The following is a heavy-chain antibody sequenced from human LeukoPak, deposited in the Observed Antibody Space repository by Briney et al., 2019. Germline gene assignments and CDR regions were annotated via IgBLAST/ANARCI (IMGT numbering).Heavy chain of an antibody. Sequence: ASVKVSCTASGYTFTGYYMHWVRQAPGQGLEWMGWINPNSGGTNYAQKFQGWVTMTRDTSISTAYMELSRLRSDDTAVYYCARGPRPYYDILTAPKIDAFDIWGQGTMVTVSS. CDR2: INPNSGGT. CDR1: GYTFTGYY. V-gene: IGHV1-2*04. J-gene: IGHJ3*02. D-gene: IGHD3-9*01. CDR3: ARGPRPYYDILTAPKIDAFDI.